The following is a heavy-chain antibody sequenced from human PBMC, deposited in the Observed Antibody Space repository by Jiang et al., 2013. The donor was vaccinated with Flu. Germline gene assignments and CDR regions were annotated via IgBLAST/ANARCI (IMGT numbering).Heavy chain of an antibody. CDR1: GYTFSSYD. Sequence: GAEVKKPGASVKVSCKASGYTFSSYDINWVRQATGQGLEWMGWMNTNSGNTGYAQKFQGRVTMTRNTSIATAYLELSSLKSEDTAIYYCARVSGGAPVYYFDFWGQGALVTVSS. J-gene: IGHJ4*02. D-gene: IGHD2-8*02. CDR3: ARVSGGAPVYYFDF. V-gene: IGHV1-8*01. CDR2: MNTNSGNT.